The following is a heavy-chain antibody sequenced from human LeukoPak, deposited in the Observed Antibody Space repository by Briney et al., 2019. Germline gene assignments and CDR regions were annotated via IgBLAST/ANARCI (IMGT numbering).Heavy chain of an antibody. J-gene: IGHJ6*02. D-gene: IGHD1-14*01. Sequence: ASVKVSCKASGYTFTNYGFNWVRQAPGQGLEWMGWISAYNGNTNYAQKLQGRVTMTTDTSTSTAYMELRSLRSDDTAVYYCARDTGDYYYYGMDVWGQGTTVTVSS. CDR2: ISAYNGNT. CDR1: GYTFTNYG. V-gene: IGHV1-18*01. CDR3: ARDTGDYYYYGMDV.